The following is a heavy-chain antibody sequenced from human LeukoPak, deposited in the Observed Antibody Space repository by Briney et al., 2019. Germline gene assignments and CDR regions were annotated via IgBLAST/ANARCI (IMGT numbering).Heavy chain of an antibody. J-gene: IGHJ3*02. Sequence: GGSLRLSCVASGFTFSTYSMNWVRQAPGKGLEWVSSISPSSIYIYYADSMRGRFTTSRGNAKNSLYLQMNSLRAEDTAVYYCARAVAGPGMTAFDIWGQGTMVTVSS. CDR2: ISPSSIYI. V-gene: IGHV3-21*06. CDR1: GFTFSTYS. CDR3: ARAVAGPGMTAFDI. D-gene: IGHD6-19*01.